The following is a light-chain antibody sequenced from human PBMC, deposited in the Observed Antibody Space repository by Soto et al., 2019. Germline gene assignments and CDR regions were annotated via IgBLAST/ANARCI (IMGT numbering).Light chain of an antibody. V-gene: IGKV3-11*01. CDR3: QQRRNAVT. CDR2: RAS. Sequence: IQKAPTLAVYGGGGATLSFRASQSVSGNLAWYQQKPGQAPRLLIYRASTRAPGIPARFLGSGSGTDFTLTSSSLGPEDFPAYYCQQRRNAVTFGQGTRLEIK. CDR1: QSVSGN. J-gene: IGKJ5*01.